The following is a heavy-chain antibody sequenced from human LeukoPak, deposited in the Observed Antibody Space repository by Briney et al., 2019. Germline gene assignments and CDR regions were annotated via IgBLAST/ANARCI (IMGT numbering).Heavy chain of an antibody. CDR2: ISANDGNT. CDR1: GYTFTSYG. D-gene: IGHD3-10*01. CDR3: ARESHVTREDY. V-gene: IGHV1-18*01. J-gene: IGHJ4*02. Sequence: ASVKVSCKASGYTFTSYGISWVRQAPGQGLEWMGWISANDGNTDYPQKLQGRVTMTTDTSTSTAYMELRSLRSDNTAVYYCARESHVTREDYWGQGTLVTVSS.